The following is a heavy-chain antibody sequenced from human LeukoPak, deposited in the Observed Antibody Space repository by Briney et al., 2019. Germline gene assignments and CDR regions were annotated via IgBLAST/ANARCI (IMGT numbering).Heavy chain of an antibody. Sequence: SETLSLTCTLSGRSISTSNCWNWVPQPPGKGLQWIGEIYHSGNTNYNPSLKSRVAISPDKSKNLFSLRLTSVTAADTAVYYCVKAAVAVDYWGQGTLVTVSS. J-gene: IGHJ4*02. D-gene: IGHD6-19*01. V-gene: IGHV4-4*02. CDR2: IYHSGNT. CDR1: GRSISTSNC. CDR3: VKAAVAVDY.